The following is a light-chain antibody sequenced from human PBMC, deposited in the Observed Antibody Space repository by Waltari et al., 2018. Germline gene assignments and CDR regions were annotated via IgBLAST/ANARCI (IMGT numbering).Light chain of an antibody. CDR2: EVN. CDR3: SSYAGSTLM. J-gene: IGLJ3*02. V-gene: IGLV2-8*01. Sequence: QSALTQPPSASGSPGQSVTISCTGTSSDVGGYDYVSWYQQHPGKAPKLMIYEVNKRPSGVPDRFPGSKSCNTASLTVSGLQAEDEADYYCSSYAGSTLMFGGGTKLTVL. CDR1: SSDVGGYDY.